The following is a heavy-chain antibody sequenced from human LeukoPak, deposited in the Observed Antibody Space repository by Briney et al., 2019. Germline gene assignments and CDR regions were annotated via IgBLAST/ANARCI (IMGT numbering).Heavy chain of an antibody. CDR1: GESVTHYY. V-gene: IGHV4-34*01. Sequence: PSETLSLTCAVYGESVTHYYYNWIRQPPGKGLEWIGEINPSGSTNYNPSLKSRVTISVDTSKNHFSLKLSSLTAADTAIYYCARRSRDGYILDCWGLGTLVTVSS. D-gene: IGHD5-24*01. J-gene: IGHJ4*02. CDR3: ARRSRDGYILDC. CDR2: INPSGST.